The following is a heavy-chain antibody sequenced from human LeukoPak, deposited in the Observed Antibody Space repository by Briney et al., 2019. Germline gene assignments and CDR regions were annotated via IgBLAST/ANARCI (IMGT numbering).Heavy chain of an antibody. CDR1: GGSISSYD. D-gene: IGHD3-3*01. J-gene: IGHJ6*02. CDR2: IYYTGRT. Sequence: SETLSLTCTVSGGSISSYDWSWIRQPPGKGLEWSGHIYYTGRTNYNPSLKSRVTISLETSKNQFSLKLSSVTAADTAVYYCTRSLGVVIHGGMDVWGQGTTVTVSS. CDR3: TRSLGVVIHGGMDV. V-gene: IGHV4-59*01.